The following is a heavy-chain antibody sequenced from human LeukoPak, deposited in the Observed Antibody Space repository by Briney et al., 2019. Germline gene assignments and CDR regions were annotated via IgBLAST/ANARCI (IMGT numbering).Heavy chain of an antibody. D-gene: IGHD3/OR15-3a*01. CDR2: IYSGGST. CDR3: ARSAGLVSKDLDY. CDR1: GFTVSSNY. J-gene: IGHJ4*02. V-gene: IGHV3-66*01. Sequence: PGGSLRLSCAASGFTVSSNYMSWVRQAPGKGLEWVSVIYSGGSTYYADSVKGRFTISRDNSKNTLYLQMNSLRAEDTAVYYCARSAGLVSKDLDYWGQGTLVTVSS.